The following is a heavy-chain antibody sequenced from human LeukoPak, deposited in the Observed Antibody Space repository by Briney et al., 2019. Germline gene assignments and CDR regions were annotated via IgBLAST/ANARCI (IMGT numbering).Heavy chain of an antibody. V-gene: IGHV3-15*01. D-gene: IGHD3-16*01. CDR2: IKTKTEGGTT. CDR1: GLTFSNAW. CDR3: SVNYGDSFDY. Sequence: GGSLRLSCAASGLTFSNAWMSWVRQAPGKGLEWVGRIKTKTEGGTTDYTAPVKGRFTISRDDSKTPLYLQMSSLKSEDTGVYYCSVNYGDSFDYWGQGILVTVSS. J-gene: IGHJ4*02.